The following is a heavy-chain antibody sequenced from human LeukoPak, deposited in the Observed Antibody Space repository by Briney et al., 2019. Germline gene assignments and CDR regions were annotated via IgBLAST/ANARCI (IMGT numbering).Heavy chain of an antibody. Sequence: KPSETLSLTCTVSGGSISSYHWSWIRQPPGKGLEWIGYIYYSGSTNYNPSLKSRVTISVDTSKNQFSLKLSSVTAADTAVYYCARVYLESDIVATINYWGQGTLVTVSS. D-gene: IGHD5-12*01. CDR2: IYYSGST. V-gene: IGHV4-59*12. CDR1: GGSISSYH. CDR3: ARVYLESDIVATINY. J-gene: IGHJ4*02.